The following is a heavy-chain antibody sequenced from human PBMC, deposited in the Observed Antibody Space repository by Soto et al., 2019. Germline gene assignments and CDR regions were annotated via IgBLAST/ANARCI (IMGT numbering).Heavy chain of an antibody. Sequence: PGGSLRLSCAASGFTFSSYSMNWVRQAPGKGLEWVSSISSSSGYIYYADSVKGRFTISRDNAKNSLYLQMNSLRAEDTAVYYCARSPTTTPPWFDPWGQGTLVTVSS. CDR1: GFTFSSYS. CDR3: ARSPTTTPPWFDP. V-gene: IGHV3-21*01. J-gene: IGHJ5*02. D-gene: IGHD4-17*01. CDR2: ISSSSGYI.